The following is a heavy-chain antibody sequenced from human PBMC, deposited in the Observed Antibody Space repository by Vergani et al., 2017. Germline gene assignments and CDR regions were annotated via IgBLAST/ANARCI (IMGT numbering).Heavy chain of an antibody. Sequence: QITLKESGPTLVKPTQTLTLTCTFSGFSLNTRGVSVAWIRQPPGKALDWLALIYWNDDQHYSPSLNNRVTITKDTSKNQVVLTMTNMDYVDTGTYYGVYRKYACGTTGCIYPCYYYYYMDVWGKGTTVTVSS. V-gene: IGHV2-5*04. J-gene: IGHJ6*03. CDR2: IYWNDDQ. CDR3: VYRKYACGTTGCIYPCYYYYYMDV. CDR1: GFSLNTRGVS. D-gene: IGHD1-7*01.